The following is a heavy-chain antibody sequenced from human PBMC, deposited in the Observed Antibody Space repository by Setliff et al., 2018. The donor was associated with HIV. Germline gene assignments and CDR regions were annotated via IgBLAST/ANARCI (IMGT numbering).Heavy chain of an antibody. CDR1: GYSFTNYW. CDR3: TRRRRAPGIEDLEAY. J-gene: IGHJ4*02. D-gene: IGHD1-26*01. CDR2: IHPGDFVT. Sequence: PGESLKISCQASGYSFTNYWIGWVRLMPGKGLEWIGVIHPGDFVTRYGPSFQGQVFISADRSITTAYLQWDSLKASDTAMYYCTRRRRAPGIEDLEAYWGQGTLVTVSS. V-gene: IGHV5-51*01.